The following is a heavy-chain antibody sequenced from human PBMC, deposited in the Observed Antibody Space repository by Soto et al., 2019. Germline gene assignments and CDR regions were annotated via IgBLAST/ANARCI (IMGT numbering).Heavy chain of an antibody. D-gene: IGHD3-3*01. CDR1: GYTFTSYG. CDR3: ARTKNPRITIFGVVIAPDWFDP. J-gene: IGHJ5*02. CDR2: ISAYNGNT. V-gene: IGHV1-18*01. Sequence: GASVKVSCKASGYTFTSYGISWVRQAPGQGLEWMGWISAYNGNTNYAQKLQGRVTMTTDTSTSTAYMELRSLRSDDTAVYYCARTKNPRITIFGVVIAPDWFDPWGQGTLVTVSS.